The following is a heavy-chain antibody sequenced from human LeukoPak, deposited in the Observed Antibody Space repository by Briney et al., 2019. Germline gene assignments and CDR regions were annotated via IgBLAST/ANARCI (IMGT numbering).Heavy chain of an antibody. CDR3: AKDGRYYYDSSGYGQYYFDY. V-gene: IGHV3-23*01. Sequence: PGGSLRLSCAASAVTFSSYAMSWVRQAPGKGLEWVSGISGNGGSTNYADSVKGRFTISRDNSKNTLYLQMNSLRAEDTAVYYCAKDGRYYYDSSGYGQYYFDYWGQGTLVTVSS. CDR2: ISGNGGST. CDR1: AVTFSSYA. D-gene: IGHD3-22*01. J-gene: IGHJ4*02.